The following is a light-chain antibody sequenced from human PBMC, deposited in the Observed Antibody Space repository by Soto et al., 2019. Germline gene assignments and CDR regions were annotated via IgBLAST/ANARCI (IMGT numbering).Light chain of an antibody. CDR1: SSDVGGYNY. J-gene: IGLJ2*01. Sequence: QSVLTQPASVSGSPGQSITISCTGTSSDVGGYNYVSWYQQHPGKAPKLMIYDVSNRPSGVSNRFSGSKSGNTASLTISGLQAEDEADYYCSSYTSSSTLDVVFGGGTKVT. CDR2: DVS. V-gene: IGLV2-14*01. CDR3: SSYTSSSTLDVV.